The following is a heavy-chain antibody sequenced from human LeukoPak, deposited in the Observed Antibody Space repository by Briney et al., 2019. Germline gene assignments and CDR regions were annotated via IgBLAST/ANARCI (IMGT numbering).Heavy chain of an antibody. CDR1: GYTFIDYY. J-gene: IGHJ4*02. D-gene: IGHD2-2*01. CDR2: INPNSGAT. V-gene: IGHV1-2*02. CDR3: ARVKKLMPEFEF. Sequence: TVKASCKSSGYTFIDYYIHWVRQAPGQRLEWMGWINPNSGATKYAQKFQGRVSMTRDTSINTAYMDLTNLRSDDTAIFYCARVKKLMPEFEFWGQGTLVTVSS.